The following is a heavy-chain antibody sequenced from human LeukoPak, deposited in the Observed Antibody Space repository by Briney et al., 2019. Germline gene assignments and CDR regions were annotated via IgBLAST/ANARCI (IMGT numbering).Heavy chain of an antibody. CDR2: ISYDGSNK. D-gene: IGHD2-2*01. J-gene: IGHJ4*02. CDR1: GFTFSSYV. Sequence: PGGSLRLSCAASGFTFSSYVMHWVRQAPGKGLEWVAVISYDGSNKYYADSVKGRFTISRDNSKNTLHLQMNSLRAEDTAVYYCARDVREVPAASYFDFWGQGTLVTVSS. CDR3: ARDVREVPAASYFDF. V-gene: IGHV3-30-3*01.